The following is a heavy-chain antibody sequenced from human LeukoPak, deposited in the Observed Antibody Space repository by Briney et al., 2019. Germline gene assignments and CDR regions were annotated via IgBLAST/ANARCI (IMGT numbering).Heavy chain of an antibody. J-gene: IGHJ6*02. V-gene: IGHV4-59*01. D-gene: IGHD4-11*01. CDR2: IYYSGST. CDR1: GGSISSYY. Sequence: KTSGTLSLTCTVSGGSISSYYWSWIRRPPGKGLEWIGYIYYSGSTNYNPTLKSRVTISVDTSKNQFSLKLSSVTAADTAVYYCARDGDDYTGMDVWGQGTTVTVSS. CDR3: ARDGDDYTGMDV.